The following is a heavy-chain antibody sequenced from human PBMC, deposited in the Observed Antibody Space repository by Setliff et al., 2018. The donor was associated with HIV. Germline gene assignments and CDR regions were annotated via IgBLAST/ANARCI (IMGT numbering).Heavy chain of an antibody. V-gene: IGHV4-38-2*02. CDR3: ARDGLWSGYIDY. J-gene: IGHJ4*02. D-gene: IGHD3-3*01. CDR1: GYSISSGYY. Sequence: PSETLSLTCAVSGYSISSGYYWGWIRQPPGKGREWIGSIYHSGTSFYNPSLKSRFTISIDTSKSQFSLKLSSVTAADTAVYYCARDGLWSGYIDYWGQGTLVTVSS. CDR2: IYHSGTS.